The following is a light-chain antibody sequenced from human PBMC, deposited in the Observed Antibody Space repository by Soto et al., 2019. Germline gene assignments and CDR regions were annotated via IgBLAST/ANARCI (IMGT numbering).Light chain of an antibody. Sequence: EVVLTQSPVTLSLSPGERATLSCRASQSFRGLLAWYQQKPGQAPRLLIYDAYNRATGIPDRFSGSGSGTDFTLTISSLEPEDSAVYYCQQRHMWPLTFGQGTRLEIK. J-gene: IGKJ5*01. CDR2: DAY. CDR3: QQRHMWPLT. V-gene: IGKV3-11*01. CDR1: QSFRGL.